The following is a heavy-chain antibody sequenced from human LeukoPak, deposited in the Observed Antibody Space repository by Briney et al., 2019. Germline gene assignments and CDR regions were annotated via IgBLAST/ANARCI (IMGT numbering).Heavy chain of an antibody. CDR3: ARDKAFLGYYDTSGYFQQWFDS. J-gene: IGHJ5*01. Sequence: ASVKVSCKASGHIFNTYGITWVRQAPGQGLEWMGWFSHYNGDTHYAQKFQDRVTMTTDTSTSTAYMDLRSLGFDDTAVYYCARDKAFLGYYDTSGYFQQWFDSWGQGTLVTVSS. CDR2: FSHYNGDT. V-gene: IGHV1-18*04. CDR1: GHIFNTYG. D-gene: IGHD3-22*01.